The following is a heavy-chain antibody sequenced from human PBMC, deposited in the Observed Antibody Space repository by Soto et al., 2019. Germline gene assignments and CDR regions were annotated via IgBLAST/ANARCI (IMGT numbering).Heavy chain of an antibody. CDR1: GGSISSDY. D-gene: IGHD2-15*01. CDR3: ARDCSGGSCYVRAFDI. V-gene: IGHV4-59*01. Sequence: PETLSLTYTVSGGSISSDYWSWIRQSPGKGLEWIGYIYSRGNTNYNPSLKSRVTISVDTSKTHFSLNLSSVTAADTAVYYCARDCSGGSCYVRAFDIWGQGKMVT. J-gene: IGHJ3*02. CDR2: IYSRGNT.